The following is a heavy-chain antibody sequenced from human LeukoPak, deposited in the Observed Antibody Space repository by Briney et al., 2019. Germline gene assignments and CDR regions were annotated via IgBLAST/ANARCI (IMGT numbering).Heavy chain of an antibody. CDR3: AREEDYYGSGSYHY. CDR1: GGSISSSSYY. V-gene: IGHV4-39*02. J-gene: IGHJ4*02. CDR2: IYYSGST. Sequence: SETLSLTCTVSGGSISSSSYYWGWIRQPPGKGLEWIGSIYYSGSTYYNPSLKSRVTISVDTSKNQFSLKLSSVTAADTAVYYCAREEDYYGSGSYHYWGQGTLVTVSS. D-gene: IGHD3-10*01.